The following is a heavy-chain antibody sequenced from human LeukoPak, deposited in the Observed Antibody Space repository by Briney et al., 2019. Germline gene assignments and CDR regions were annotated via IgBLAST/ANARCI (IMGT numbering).Heavy chain of an antibody. CDR1: GYTFTSYG. Sequence: ASVKVSCKASGYTFTSYGISWVRQAPGQGLEWMGWISAYNGNTNYAQKLQGRVTMTTDTSTSTAYMELRSLRSDDTAVYYCARGLGSGSYGLVYYYMDVWGKGTTVTVSS. V-gene: IGHV1-18*01. CDR2: ISAYNGNT. CDR3: ARGLGSGSYGLVYYYMDV. J-gene: IGHJ6*03. D-gene: IGHD3-10*02.